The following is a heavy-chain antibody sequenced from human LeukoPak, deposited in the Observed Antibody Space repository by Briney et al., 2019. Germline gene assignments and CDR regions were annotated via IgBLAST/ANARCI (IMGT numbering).Heavy chain of an antibody. D-gene: IGHD4-11*01. CDR2: INLSGGST. Sequence: ASVKVSCKASGYTFTSYYMHWVRQAPGQGLEWMGIINLSGGSTTYAQKFQDRVIMTRDTSTNTVYMELSSLRSEDTAMYYCAREPTVNTYYFDYWGQGTLVTVSS. CDR1: GYTFTSYY. J-gene: IGHJ4*02. CDR3: AREPTVNTYYFDY. V-gene: IGHV1-46*03.